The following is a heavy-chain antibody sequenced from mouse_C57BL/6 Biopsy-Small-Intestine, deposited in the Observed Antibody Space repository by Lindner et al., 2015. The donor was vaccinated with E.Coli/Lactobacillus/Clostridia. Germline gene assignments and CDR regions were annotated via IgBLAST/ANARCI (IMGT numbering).Heavy chain of an antibody. Sequence: VQLQESGPELVKPGASVKMSCKASGYTFTSYVMHWVKQKPGQGLEWIGYINPYNDGTKYNEKFIGKATLTSDTSSTTAYMELSSLTSEDSAVYYCARRGAYYWYFDVWGAGTTVTVSS. V-gene: IGHV1-14*01. CDR2: INPYNDGT. CDR1: GYTFTSYV. CDR3: ARRGAYYWYFDV. D-gene: IGHD6-5*01. J-gene: IGHJ1*01.